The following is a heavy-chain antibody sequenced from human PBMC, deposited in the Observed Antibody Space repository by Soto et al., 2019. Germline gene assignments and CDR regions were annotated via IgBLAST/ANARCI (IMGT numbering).Heavy chain of an antibody. J-gene: IGHJ3*02. Sequence: GGSLRLSCAASGFTFSSYDMHWVRQATGKGLEWVSAIGTAGDTYYPGSVKGRFTISRENAKNSLYLQMNSLRAGDTAVYYCARDGEYSGSRGAFDIWGQGTMVTVSS. V-gene: IGHV3-13*01. CDR2: IGTAGDT. D-gene: IGHD5-12*01. CDR1: GFTFSSYD. CDR3: ARDGEYSGSRGAFDI.